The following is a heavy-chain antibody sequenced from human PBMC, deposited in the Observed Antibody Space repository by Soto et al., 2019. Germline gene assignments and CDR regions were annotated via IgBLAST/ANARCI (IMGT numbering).Heavy chain of an antibody. CDR2: INPNGGST. CDR3: ASRRSMGPDDAFDI. J-gene: IGHJ3*02. D-gene: IGHD2-21*01. CDR1: GYIFTNYY. Sequence: ASVKVSCKASGYIFTNYYIHWVRQAPGQGLEWMAIINPNGGSTGCAQKFQGRITMTRNTSISTAYMELSSLRSEDTAVYYCASRRSMGPDDAFDIWGQGTMVTVSS. V-gene: IGHV1-46*01.